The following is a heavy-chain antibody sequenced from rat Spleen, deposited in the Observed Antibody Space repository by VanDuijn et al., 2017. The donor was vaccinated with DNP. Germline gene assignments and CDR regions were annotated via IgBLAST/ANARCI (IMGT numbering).Heavy chain of an antibody. J-gene: IGHJ2*01. V-gene: IGHV5-7*01. D-gene: IGHD4-3*01. CDR3: ARPGYGGYFDY. Sequence: EVQLVETGGGLVQPGRSLRLSCVASGFTFSSYWMYWIRQAPKKGLEWVATISYDGSSTYYRDSVKGRFTISRDNAKSTLYLQMDSLRSEDTATYYCARPGYGGYFDYWGQGVMVTVSS. CDR1: GFTFSSYW. CDR2: ISYDGSST.